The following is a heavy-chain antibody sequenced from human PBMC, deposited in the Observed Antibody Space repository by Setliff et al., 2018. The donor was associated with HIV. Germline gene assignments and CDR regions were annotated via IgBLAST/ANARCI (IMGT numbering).Heavy chain of an antibody. V-gene: IGHV3-30*04. J-gene: IGHJ5*01. D-gene: IGHD1-7*01. Sequence: GGSLRLSCAASGFTFSSYAMHWVRQAPGKGLEWVAVISYDGSNKFYADSVKGRSTISRDNSKNTLYLQMNSLRADDTAVYYCAKRAVQDGTVTSSNWFESWGQGTLVTVS. CDR3: AKRAVQDGTVTSSNWFES. CDR1: GFTFSSYA. CDR2: ISYDGSNK.